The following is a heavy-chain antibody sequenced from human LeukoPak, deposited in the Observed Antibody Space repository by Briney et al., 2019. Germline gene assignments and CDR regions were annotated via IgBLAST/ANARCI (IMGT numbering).Heavy chain of an antibody. CDR2: IYYSGST. J-gene: IGHJ6*03. V-gene: IGHV4-39*07. Sequence: SETLSLTCTVSGGSISSSSYYWGWIRQPPGKGLEWIGSIYYSGSTYYNPSLKSRVTMSVDTSKNQFSLMVSSVTAADTAVYYCATGRNGVVPAPILGVGPWYNYHYMDVWGKGTTVTVSS. CDR3: ATGRNGVVPAPILGVGPWYNYHYMDV. D-gene: IGHD2-2*02. CDR1: GGSISSSSYY.